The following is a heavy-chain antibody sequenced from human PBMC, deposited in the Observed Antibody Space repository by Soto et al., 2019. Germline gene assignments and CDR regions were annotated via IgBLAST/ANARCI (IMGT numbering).Heavy chain of an antibody. CDR3: ARDREGRITMVRGVMDV. D-gene: IGHD3-10*01. J-gene: IGHJ6*02. CDR1: GFTFSSYA. Sequence: GGSLRLSCAASGFTFSSYAMHWVRQAPGKGLEWVAVISYDGSNKYYADSVKGRFTISRDNSKNTLYLQMNSLRAEDTAVYYCARDREGRITMVRGVMDVWGQGTTVTVSS. V-gene: IGHV3-30-3*01. CDR2: ISYDGSNK.